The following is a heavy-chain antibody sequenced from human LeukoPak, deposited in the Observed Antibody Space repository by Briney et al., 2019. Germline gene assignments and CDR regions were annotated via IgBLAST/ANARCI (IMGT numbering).Heavy chain of an antibody. CDR3: ANLNLGGPDY. CDR2: MSYDGSNK. V-gene: IGHV3-30*18. J-gene: IGHJ4*02. Sequence: GGSLRLSCAASGFTFSSYGMHWVRQAPGKGLEWVAVMSYDGSNKYYADSVKGRFTISRDNSKNTLYLQMNSLRAEDTAVYYCANLNLGGPDYWGQGTLVTVSS. CDR1: GFTFSSYG. D-gene: IGHD3-16*01.